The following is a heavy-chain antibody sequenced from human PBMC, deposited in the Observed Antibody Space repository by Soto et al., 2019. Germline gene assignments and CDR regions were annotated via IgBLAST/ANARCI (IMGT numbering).Heavy chain of an antibody. Sequence: PAGSLRLSCGVSGFTFRMYAMSWVRQSTGKGLEWVAKIPQDGVDGHYADSVKGRFTISRDNGKNSLYLQLTTLLAEDTAVYYCARDHLKLPAHDFFYGSDVWGRGATVTVSS. V-gene: IGHV3-7*03. CDR3: ARDHLKLPAHDFFYGSDV. CDR1: GFTFRMYA. D-gene: IGHD1-1*01. J-gene: IGHJ6*02. CDR2: IPQDGVDG.